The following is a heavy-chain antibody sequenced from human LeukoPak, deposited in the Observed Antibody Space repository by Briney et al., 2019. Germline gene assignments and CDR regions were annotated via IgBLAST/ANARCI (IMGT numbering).Heavy chain of an antibody. CDR3: TRVEGDLIDY. CDR2: IRSKTYGGTT. V-gene: IGHV3-49*04. Sequence: GGSLRLSCAASGFTFTHYSMNWVRQAPGKGLEWVGFIRSKTYGGTTEYAASVKGRFTISRDDSKSIAYLQMNSLKTEDTAVYYCTRVEGDLIDYWGQGTLVTVSS. D-gene: IGHD2-21*02. CDR1: GFTFTHYS. J-gene: IGHJ4*02.